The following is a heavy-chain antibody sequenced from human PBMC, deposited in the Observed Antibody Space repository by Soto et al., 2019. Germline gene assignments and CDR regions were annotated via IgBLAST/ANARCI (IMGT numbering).Heavy chain of an antibody. V-gene: IGHV4-39*01. D-gene: IGHD2-15*01. CDR3: ARHHVLVVDP. Sequence: QLQLQETGPGLVRPSETLSLTCTVSGGSINSSSYYWGWIRQPPGKGLEWIGSIDYSGDAYYNPPLKSRVTISIDTSKNQFSLELFSVTAADTAVYYCARHHVLVVDPWGQGTLVTVSS. CDR2: IDYSGDA. J-gene: IGHJ5*02. CDR1: GGSINSSSYY.